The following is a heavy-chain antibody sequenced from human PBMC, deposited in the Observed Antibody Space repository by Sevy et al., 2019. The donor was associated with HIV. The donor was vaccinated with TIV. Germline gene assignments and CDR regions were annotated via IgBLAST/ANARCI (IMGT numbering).Heavy chain of an antibody. CDR3: AQDQEVTGWYSEFFHH. V-gene: IGHV3-23*01. J-gene: IGHJ1*01. CDR2: ISGSGEST. CDR1: GFTFDNYA. D-gene: IGHD6-19*01. Sequence: GGLRLSCAASGFTFDNYAMNWVRQAPGKGLEWVSGISGSGESTYYADSVKGRFIISRDSSKNTVYLQMNSLRAEDTAIYYCAQDQEVTGWYSEFFHHWGQGTLVTVSS.